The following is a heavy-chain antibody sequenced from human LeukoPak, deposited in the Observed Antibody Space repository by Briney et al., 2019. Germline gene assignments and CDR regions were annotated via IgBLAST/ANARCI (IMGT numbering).Heavy chain of an antibody. D-gene: IGHD3-22*01. CDR2: ISWNSGSI. CDR1: GFTFSSYG. CDR3: AKSHRWLLLEKDWYFDL. J-gene: IGHJ2*01. Sequence: GRSLRLSCAASGFTFSSYGMHWVRQAPGKGLEWVSGISWNSGSIGYADSVKGRFTISRDNAKNSLYLQMNSLRAEDMALYYCAKSHRWLLLEKDWYFDLWGRGTLVTVSS. V-gene: IGHV3-9*03.